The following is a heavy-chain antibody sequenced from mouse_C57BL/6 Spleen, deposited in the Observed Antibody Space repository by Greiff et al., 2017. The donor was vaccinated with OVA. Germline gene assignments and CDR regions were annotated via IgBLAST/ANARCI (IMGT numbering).Heavy chain of an antibody. CDR3: AIPYYYCSTAWFAY. D-gene: IGHD1-1*01. J-gene: IGHJ3*01. CDR1: GYTFTSYW. Sequence: QVQLQQPGAELVKPGASVKVSCKASGYTFTSYWMHWVKQRPGQGLEWIGRIHPSDSDTHYNQKFTGKATLTVDKSSSTAYMQLSSLTSEHSAVYYGAIPYYYCSTAWFAYWGQGTLVTVSA. V-gene: IGHV1-74*01. CDR2: IHPSDSDT.